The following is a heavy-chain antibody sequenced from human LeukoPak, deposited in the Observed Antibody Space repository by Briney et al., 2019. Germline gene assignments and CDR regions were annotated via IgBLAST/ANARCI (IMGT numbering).Heavy chain of an antibody. J-gene: IGHJ5*02. Sequence: GTSVKVSCKASGFTFSTSVMHWVRLTRGQRREWIGWIVVGSGSTNYAQKFQGRVTLTRDMSTSTAYMELSSLRSEDTAVYYCAGQGNDYSNHWGQGTLVTVSS. V-gene: IGHV1-58*02. CDR3: AGQGNDYSNH. CDR2: IVVGSGST. D-gene: IGHD4-11*01. CDR1: GFTFSTSV.